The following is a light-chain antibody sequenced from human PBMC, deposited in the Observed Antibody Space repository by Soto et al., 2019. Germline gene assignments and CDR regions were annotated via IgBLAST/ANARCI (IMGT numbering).Light chain of an antibody. Sequence: VITQSPATLSVSPGERAPLSCRASQTVRDNLGWYQQKPGQPPRLLIYGASRRATGIPDRFSGSGSGTDFTLTISRLEPEDFAVYYCQHYGTSPPFSFGPGTKVDIK. V-gene: IGKV3-20*01. CDR1: QTVRDN. J-gene: IGKJ3*01. CDR2: GAS. CDR3: QHYGTSPPFS.